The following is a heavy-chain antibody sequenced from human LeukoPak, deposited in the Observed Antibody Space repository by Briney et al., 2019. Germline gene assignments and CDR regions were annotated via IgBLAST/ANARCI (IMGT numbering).Heavy chain of an antibody. CDR1: GYSFTSYW. J-gene: IGHJ4*02. Sequence: GESLKISCKGSGYSFTSYWIGWVRQAPGQGLEWMGWISVYNGNTNYAQKLQGRVTMTTDTSTSTAYMELRSLRSDDTAVYYCARALSWEKTIDYWGQGTLVTVSS. CDR3: ARALSWEKTIDY. CDR2: ISVYNGNT. V-gene: IGHV1-18*04. D-gene: IGHD1-26*01.